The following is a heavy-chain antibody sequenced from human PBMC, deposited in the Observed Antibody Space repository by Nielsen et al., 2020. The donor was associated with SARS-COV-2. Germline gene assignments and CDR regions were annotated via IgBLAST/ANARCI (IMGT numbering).Heavy chain of an antibody. V-gene: IGHV4-34*01. CDR1: GGSFSGYY. J-gene: IGHJ6*02. Sequence: SETLSLTCAVYGGSFSGYYWSWIRQPPGKGLEWIGEINHSGSTNYNPSLKSRVNISVDTSKNQFSPKLSSVTAADTAVYYCARTYCSGGRCYADYFYYYGMDVWGQGTTVTVSS. CDR2: INHSGST. D-gene: IGHD2-15*01. CDR3: ARTYCSGGRCYADYFYYYGMDV.